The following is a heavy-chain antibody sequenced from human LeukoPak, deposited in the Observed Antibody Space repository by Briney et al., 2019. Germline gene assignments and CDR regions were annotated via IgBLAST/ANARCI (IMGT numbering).Heavy chain of an antibody. CDR2: ISGSGDTI. Sequence: GGSLRLSCAASGFNFRSYEMNWVRQAPGKGLEWLSYISGSGDTIYYADSVKGRFSISRDNAKNSLYLQMNSLRAEDTAVYYCARYCSSTSCYTPSDVYDIWGQGTMVTVSS. V-gene: IGHV3-48*03. D-gene: IGHD2-2*02. J-gene: IGHJ3*02. CDR1: GFNFRSYE. CDR3: ARYCSSTSCYTPSDVYDI.